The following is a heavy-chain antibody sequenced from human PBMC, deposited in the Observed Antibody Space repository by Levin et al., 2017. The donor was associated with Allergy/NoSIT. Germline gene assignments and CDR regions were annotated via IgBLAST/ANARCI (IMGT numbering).Heavy chain of an antibody. CDR3: ARHFGSGRPYFDY. J-gene: IGHJ4*02. Sequence: SETLSLTCTVSGGSINNYYWSWIRQPPGKGLEWIGYIYYSGSTNYNPSLKSRVTISVDTSKSQLSLKLSSVTAADTAVYYCARHFGSGRPYFDYWGQGTLVTVSS. CDR2: IYYSGST. V-gene: IGHV4-59*01. CDR1: GGSINNYY. D-gene: IGHD3-10*01.